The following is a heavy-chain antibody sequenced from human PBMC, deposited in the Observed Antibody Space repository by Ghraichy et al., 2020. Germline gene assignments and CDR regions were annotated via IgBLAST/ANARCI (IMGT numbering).Heavy chain of an antibody. CDR2: IYYSGST. CDR3: ARTDYYGSGYGMDV. V-gene: IGHV4-59*01. Sequence: SETLSLTCTVSGGSISSYYWSWIRQPPGKGLEWIGYIYYSGSTNYNPSLKSRVTISVDTSKNQFSLKLSSVTAADTAVYYCARTDYYGSGYGMDVWGQGTTVTVSS. D-gene: IGHD3-10*01. J-gene: IGHJ6*02. CDR1: GGSISSYY.